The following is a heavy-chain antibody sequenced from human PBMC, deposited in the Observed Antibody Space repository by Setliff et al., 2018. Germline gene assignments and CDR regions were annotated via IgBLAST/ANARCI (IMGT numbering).Heavy chain of an antibody. CDR2: INTGDDII. D-gene: IGHD2-8*02. V-gene: IGHV3-48*03. CDR1: RSTFSGDD. CDR3: VRDSPIRLGVLHS. Sequence: GESLKISCAGSRSTFSGDDMNWVRQAPGKGLEWISYINTGDDIIYYAPSVKGRFTISRDNAKNSLFLQMNSLRADDTAVYYCVRDSPIRLGVLHSWGQGTLVTVSS. J-gene: IGHJ4*02.